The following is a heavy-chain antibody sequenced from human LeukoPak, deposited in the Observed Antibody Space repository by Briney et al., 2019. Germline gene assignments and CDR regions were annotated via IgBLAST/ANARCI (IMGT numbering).Heavy chain of an antibody. CDR3: ARDQAVPAAPLDY. J-gene: IGHJ4*02. Sequence: GGSLRLSCAASGFTFSSYSMNWVRQAPGKGLEWVSSISSSSSYIYYADSVKGRFTISRDNAKNSLYLQMNSLRAEDTAVYYCARDQAVPAAPLDYWGQGTLVTVSS. D-gene: IGHD2-2*01. CDR2: ISSSSSYI. V-gene: IGHV3-21*01. CDR1: GFTFSSYS.